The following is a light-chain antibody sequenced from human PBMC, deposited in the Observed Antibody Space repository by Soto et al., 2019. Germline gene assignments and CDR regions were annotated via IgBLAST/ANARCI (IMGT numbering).Light chain of an antibody. CDR1: SSDIGDYNY. V-gene: IGLV2-14*01. CDR3: SSYTSNSTPVL. J-gene: IGLJ2*01. Sequence: QSALTQPASVSGSPGQSITISCTGTSSDIGDYNYVSWYRQHPGKAPKLMIYDVSNRPSGVSNRFSGSKSGNTASLTISGLQAEDEADYYCSSYTSNSTPVLFGGGTKVTVL. CDR2: DVS.